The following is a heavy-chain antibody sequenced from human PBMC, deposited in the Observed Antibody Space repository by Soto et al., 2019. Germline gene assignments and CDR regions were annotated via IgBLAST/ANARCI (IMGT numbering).Heavy chain of an antibody. CDR2: IYAGDSDT. J-gene: IGHJ6*01. Sequence: VASLTISCHVSGYTFTNYWIVWVVQMPGKGLEWMGIIYAGDSDTKYNPSFQGQVTISADKSITTTYLRWTSLKASDTSIYSCAASTFYCGMDVWGQGTTVTVSS. CDR3: AASTFYCGMDV. V-gene: IGHV5-51*01. CDR1: GYTFTNYW.